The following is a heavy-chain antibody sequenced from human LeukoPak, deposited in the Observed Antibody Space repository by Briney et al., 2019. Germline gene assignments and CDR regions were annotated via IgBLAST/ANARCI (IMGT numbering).Heavy chain of an antibody. V-gene: IGHV3-23*01. D-gene: IGHD3-9*01. CDR3: AKWGDYDVLTGYYAPDY. CDR2: ILGSGGST. Sequence: GASLRLSCAASGVTLSNYAMSWVRQAPGKGLEWVAAILGSGGSTYYADSVKGRFTVSRDNSKSTLYLQMNSLRAEDTALYYCAKWGDYDVLTGYYAPDYWGQGTLVTVSS. CDR1: GVTLSNYA. J-gene: IGHJ4*02.